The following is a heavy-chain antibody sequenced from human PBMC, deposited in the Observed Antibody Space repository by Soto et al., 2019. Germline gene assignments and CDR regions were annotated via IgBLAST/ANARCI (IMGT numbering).Heavy chain of an antibody. Sequence: GGSLRLSCAASGFTFSSYGMHWVRQAPGKGLEWVAVIWYDGSNKYYADSVKGRFTISRDNSKNTLYLQMNSLRAEDTAVYYCARGSISLGYCSSTSCRFYYYYGMDVWGQGTTVTVSS. CDR3: ARGSISLGYCSSTSCRFYYYYGMDV. CDR2: IWYDGSNK. D-gene: IGHD2-2*01. J-gene: IGHJ6*02. CDR1: GFTFSSYG. V-gene: IGHV3-33*01.